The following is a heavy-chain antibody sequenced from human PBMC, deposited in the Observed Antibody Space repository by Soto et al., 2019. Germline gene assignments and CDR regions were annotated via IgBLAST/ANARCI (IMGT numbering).Heavy chain of an antibody. D-gene: IGHD3-16*02. J-gene: IGHJ4*02. Sequence: SETLSLTCAVYGGSFSGYYWSWIRQPPGKGLEWIGEINHSGSTNYNPSLKSRVTISVDTSKNQFSPKLSSVTAADTAVYYCARGPYVWGSYRWFDYWGQGTLVTVSS. CDR1: GGSFSGYY. CDR3: ARGPYVWGSYRWFDY. V-gene: IGHV4-34*01. CDR2: INHSGST.